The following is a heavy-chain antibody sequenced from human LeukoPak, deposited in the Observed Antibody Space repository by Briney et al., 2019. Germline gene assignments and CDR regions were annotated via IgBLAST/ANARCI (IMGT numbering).Heavy chain of an antibody. J-gene: IGHJ4*02. CDR2: IYTSGST. Sequence: SKTLSLTCTVSGGSISSYYWSWIPQPAGKGLEWIGRIYTSGSTNYNPSLKSRVTMSVDTSKNQFSLKLSSVTAADTAVYYCARVGDFWSGYLFDYWGQGTLVTVSS. D-gene: IGHD3-3*01. CDR3: ARVGDFWSGYLFDY. CDR1: GGSISSYY. V-gene: IGHV4-4*07.